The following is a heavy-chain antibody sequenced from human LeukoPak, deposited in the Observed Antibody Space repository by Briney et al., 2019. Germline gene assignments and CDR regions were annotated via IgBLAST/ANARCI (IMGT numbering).Heavy chain of an antibody. CDR3: ARESIAAAGRPNWFDP. D-gene: IGHD6-13*01. CDR1: GGSISSSSYY. Sequence: SETLSLTCTVSGGSISSSSYYWGWIRQPPGKGLEWIGSIYYSGSAYYNPSLKSRVTISVDTSKNQFSLKLSSVTAGDTAVYYCARESIAAAGRPNWFDPWGQGTLVTVSS. J-gene: IGHJ5*02. V-gene: IGHV4-39*07. CDR2: IYYSGSA.